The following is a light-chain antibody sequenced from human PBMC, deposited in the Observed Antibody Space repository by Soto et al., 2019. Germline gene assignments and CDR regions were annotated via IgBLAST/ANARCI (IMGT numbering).Light chain of an antibody. CDR3: QQYYSPPLT. CDR1: QGISSS. J-gene: IGKJ4*01. CDR2: AAS. V-gene: IGKV1-13*02. Sequence: AIQLTQSPSSLSASVGDRVTITCRASQGISSSLAWYQQKPGEAPKLLIYAASTLQSGVPPRFSGSGSGTDFTLTIGSLQAEDVAVYYCQQYYSPPLTFGRGTKVDIK.